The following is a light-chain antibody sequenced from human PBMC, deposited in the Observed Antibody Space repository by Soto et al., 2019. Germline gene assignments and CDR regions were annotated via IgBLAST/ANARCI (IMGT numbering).Light chain of an antibody. CDR1: SSDVGSHNL. J-gene: IGLJ7*01. Sequence: QSALTQPASVSGSPGQSITISCTGTSSDVGSHNLVSWYQQHPGQAPKLMIYEVSKRPLGVSTRFSASKSGNTASLTISGLQAEDEAAYYCRSYGSSGAVFGGGTQLTVL. CDR2: EVS. CDR3: RSYGSSGAV. V-gene: IGLV2-23*02.